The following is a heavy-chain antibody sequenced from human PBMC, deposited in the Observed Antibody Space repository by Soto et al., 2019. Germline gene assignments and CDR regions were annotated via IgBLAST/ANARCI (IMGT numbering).Heavy chain of an antibody. CDR2: IYHSGST. V-gene: IGHV4-4*02. J-gene: IGHJ3*02. Sequence: QVQLQESGPGLVKPSGTLSLTCAVSGGSISSSNWWSWVRQPSGKGLEWIGEIYHSGSTNYNPSLKSRVTISVDKSKNQFSLKLSSVTAADTAVYYCARKRVKWELPASHAFDIWGQGTMVTVSS. CDR1: GGSISSSNW. CDR3: ARKRVKWELPASHAFDI. D-gene: IGHD1-26*01.